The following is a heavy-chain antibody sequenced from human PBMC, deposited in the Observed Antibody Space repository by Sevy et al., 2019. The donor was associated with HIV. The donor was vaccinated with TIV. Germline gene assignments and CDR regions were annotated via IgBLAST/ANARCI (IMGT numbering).Heavy chain of an antibody. CDR3: ARESGSDWYLAY. D-gene: IGHD6-19*01. J-gene: IGHJ4*02. CDR1: GFIFSRYG. V-gene: IGHV3-33*01. CDR2: IFNDGKTK. Sequence: GGSLRLSCKASGFIFSRYGVHWVRQAPGKGLEWVASIFNDGKTKYYGDSVKGRFTISRDDSKNTLYLQMDSLRAEDTAAYYCARESGSDWYLAYWGQGTLVTVSS.